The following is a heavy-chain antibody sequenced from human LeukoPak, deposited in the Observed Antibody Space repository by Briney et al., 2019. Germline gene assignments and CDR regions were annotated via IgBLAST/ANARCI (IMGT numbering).Heavy chain of an antibody. J-gene: IGHJ4*02. CDR2: LFYNGLP. Sequence: SVPLTLPCTVSGGPVSNTRYLWRWVRRPRAGGLVRYLYLFYNGLPNYNASLKSRLSVSLDTSKNQFSLKLSSVTTADTAVYYCARDGGRGSGCSTIDYWGQGTLVTASS. CDR3: ARDGGRGSGCSTIDY. CDR1: GGPVSNTRYL. D-gene: IGHD6-19*01. V-gene: IGHV4-61*01.